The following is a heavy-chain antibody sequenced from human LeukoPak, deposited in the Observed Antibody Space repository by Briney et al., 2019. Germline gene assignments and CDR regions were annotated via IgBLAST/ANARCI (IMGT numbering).Heavy chain of an antibody. CDR2: INPTGDST. Sequence: ASVKVSCKASGYTFTNYYIHWVRQAPGQGLEWMGIINPTGDSTSYAQKFQGRVTMTRDTSTNTVYMELSSLRSEDTAVYYCARHPSPQLHHFDYWGQGTLVTVSS. CDR3: ARHPSPQLHHFDY. CDR1: GYTFTNYY. V-gene: IGHV1-46*01. D-gene: IGHD2-2*01. J-gene: IGHJ4*02.